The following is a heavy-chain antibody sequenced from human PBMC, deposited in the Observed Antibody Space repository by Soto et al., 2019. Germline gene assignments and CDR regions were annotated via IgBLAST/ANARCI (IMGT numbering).Heavy chain of an antibody. CDR3: AKDHERLILGTVFDH. Sequence: EVQLVESGGGLVQPGGSLRLSCVASGFTFSNYWMGWIRQAPGKGLEWVANIRQDGGEQFYVDSVKGRFTISRDNADNLVYLQMTSLRVEDTAVYYCAKDHERLILGTVFDHWGQGTLVTVSS. J-gene: IGHJ4*02. V-gene: IGHV3-7*03. CDR1: GFTFSNYW. D-gene: IGHD2-21*01. CDR2: IRQDGGEQ.